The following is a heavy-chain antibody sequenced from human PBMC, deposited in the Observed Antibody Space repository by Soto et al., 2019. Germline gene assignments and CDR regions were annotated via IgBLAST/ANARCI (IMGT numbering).Heavy chain of an antibody. J-gene: IGHJ6*02. CDR3: ARVGYYDFWSGYPFYYYGMDV. V-gene: IGHV1-18*01. Sequence: ASVKVSCKASGYTFTSYGISWVRQAPGQGLEWMGWISAYSGNTNYAQKLQGRVTMTTDTSTSTAYMELRSLRSDDTAVYYCARVGYYDFWSGYPFYYYGMDVWGQGTTVTVSS. CDR1: GYTFTSYG. D-gene: IGHD3-3*01. CDR2: ISAYSGNT.